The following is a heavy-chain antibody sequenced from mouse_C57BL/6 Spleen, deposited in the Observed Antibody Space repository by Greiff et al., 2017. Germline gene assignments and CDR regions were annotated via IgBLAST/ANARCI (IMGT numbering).Heavy chain of an antibody. V-gene: IGHV1-61*01. D-gene: IGHD1-1*01. J-gene: IGHJ2*01. CDR1: GYTFTSYW. CDR2: IYPSDSET. CDR3: ARFTTVVATE. Sequence: QVQLQQPGAELVRPGSSVKLSCKASGYTFTSYWMDWVKQRPGQGLEWIGNIYPSDSETHYNQKFKDKATLTVDKSSSTAYMQLISLTSEDSAVYYCARFTTVVATEWGQGTTLTVSS.